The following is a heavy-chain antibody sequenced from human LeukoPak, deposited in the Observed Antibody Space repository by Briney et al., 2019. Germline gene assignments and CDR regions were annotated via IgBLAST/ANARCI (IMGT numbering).Heavy chain of an antibody. V-gene: IGHV1-18*01. CDR3: ARVDRTTVTTVAAFDI. D-gene: IGHD4-17*01. CDR1: GYTFTSYG. Sequence: ASVKVSCKASGYTFTSYGISWVRQAPGQGLEWMGWISAYNGNTNYAQKLQGRVTMTTDTSTSTAYMELRSLRSDDTAVYYCARVDRTTVTTVAAFDIWGQGTIVTVSS. CDR2: ISAYNGNT. J-gene: IGHJ3*02.